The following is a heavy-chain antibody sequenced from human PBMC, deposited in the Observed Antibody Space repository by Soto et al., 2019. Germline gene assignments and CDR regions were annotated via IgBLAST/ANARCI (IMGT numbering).Heavy chain of an antibody. CDR2: IWYDGSNK. CDR1: GFTFSSYG. CDR3: ARDQRSYYDSSGYYPHDAFDI. V-gene: IGHV3-33*01. J-gene: IGHJ3*02. D-gene: IGHD3-22*01. Sequence: QVQLVESGGGVVQPGRSLRLSCAASGFTFSSYGMHWVRQAPGKGLEWVAVIWYDGSNKYYADSVKGRFTISRDNSKNTLYLQMNSLRAEDTAVYYCARDQRSYYDSSGYYPHDAFDIWGQGTMVTVSS.